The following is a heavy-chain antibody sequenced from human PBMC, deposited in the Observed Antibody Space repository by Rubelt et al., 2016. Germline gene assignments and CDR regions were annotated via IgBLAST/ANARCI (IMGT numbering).Heavy chain of an antibody. Sequence: QVQLQQWGAGLLKPSEALSLTCAVYGGSSSGYYWSWIRQPPGKGLEWIGSIYYSGSTYYNPSLKSRVTISVDTSKNQFALKLSSVTAADTAVYYCARHFTGWFDPWGQGTLVTVSS. V-gene: IGHV4-34*01. CDR1: GGSSSGYY. J-gene: IGHJ5*02. CDR2: IYYSGST. CDR3: ARHFTGWFDP. D-gene: IGHD3-3*02.